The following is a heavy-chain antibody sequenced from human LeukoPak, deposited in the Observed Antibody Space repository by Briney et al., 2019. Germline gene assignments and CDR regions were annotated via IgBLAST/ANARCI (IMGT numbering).Heavy chain of an antibody. CDR1: GFTFSAYG. J-gene: IGHJ4*02. CDR2: ICYDGSNK. D-gene: IGHD3-22*01. CDR3: VKERYDSSGYYSSFDS. V-gene: IGHV3-33*06. Sequence: GGSLRLSCAASGFTFSAYGMHWVRQAPGKGLEWVAVICYDGSNKYYGDSVKGRFTISRDNSKNTLYLQMNSLRAEDTAVYYCVKERYDSSGYYSSFDSWGQGTLVTVSS.